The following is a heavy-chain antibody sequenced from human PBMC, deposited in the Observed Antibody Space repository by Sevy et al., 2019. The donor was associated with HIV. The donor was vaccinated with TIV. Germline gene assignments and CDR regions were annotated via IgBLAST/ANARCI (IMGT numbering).Heavy chain of an antibody. CDR2: IKQDMSEK. D-gene: IGHD3-22*01. CDR3: ARAQQVTMLVVIGGLYFDF. Sequence: GGSLRLSCAASGFTFSSYWMTWVRQAPGKGLEWVANIKQDMSEKYYADSVKGRFTISRDNARNSLYLQMEGLGAEDTAVYYCARAQQVTMLVVIGGLYFDFWGQGTLVTVSS. V-gene: IGHV3-7*01. CDR1: GFTFSSYW. J-gene: IGHJ4*02.